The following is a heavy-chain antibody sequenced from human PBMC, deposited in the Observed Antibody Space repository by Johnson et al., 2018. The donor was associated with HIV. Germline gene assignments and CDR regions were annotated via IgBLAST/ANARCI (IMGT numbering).Heavy chain of an antibody. CDR2: ISYDGSNK. CDR3: ARALWPYYYDSSGYNDDAFDI. J-gene: IGHJ3*02. V-gene: IGHV3-30-3*01. Sequence: QVQLVESGGGVVQPGRSLRLSCAASGFTFNNYAMHWVRQAPGKGLEWVAVISYDGSNKYFAYSVKGRFTISRYNSKNTLYLQMNRLRAEDTAVYYCARALWPYYYDSSGYNDDAFDIWGQGTMVTVSS. CDR1: GFTFNNYA. D-gene: IGHD3-22*01.